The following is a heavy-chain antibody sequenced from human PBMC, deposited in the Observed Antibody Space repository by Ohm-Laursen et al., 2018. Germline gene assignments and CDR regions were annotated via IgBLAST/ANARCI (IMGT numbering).Heavy chain of an antibody. D-gene: IGHD3-22*01. V-gene: IGHV3-11*01. Sequence: SLRLSCAASGFNFSEFYMSWIRQAPGKGLAWISYISATGNTRYYEDSLKGRITIFRDNAKKLLYLQMHSLRAEDTAVYYCAREMRGMYHDRSGNYMSPGPDYWGQGTLVTVSS. CDR1: GFNFSEFY. CDR3: AREMRGMYHDRSGNYMSPGPDY. J-gene: IGHJ4*02. CDR2: ISATGNTR.